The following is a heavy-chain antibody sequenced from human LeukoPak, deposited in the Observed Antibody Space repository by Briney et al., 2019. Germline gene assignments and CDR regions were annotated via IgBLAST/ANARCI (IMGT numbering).Heavy chain of an antibody. V-gene: IGHV1-18*01. D-gene: IGHD5-12*01. CDR3: ARSQEASRSYSGYEVPDDY. Sequence: ASVKVSCKASGYTFTSYGISWVRQAPGQGLEWMGWISAYNGNTNYAQKLQGRVTMTTDTSTSTAYMELRSLRSDDTAVYYCARSQEASRSYSGYEVPDDYWGQGTLVTVSS. CDR1: GYTFTSYG. J-gene: IGHJ4*02. CDR2: ISAYNGNT.